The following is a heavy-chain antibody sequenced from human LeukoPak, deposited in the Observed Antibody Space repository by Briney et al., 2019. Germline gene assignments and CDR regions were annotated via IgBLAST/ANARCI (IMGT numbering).Heavy chain of an antibody. D-gene: IGHD4-17*01. CDR3: ASKSSDHGELRFDY. V-gene: IGHV4-61*01. CDR1: GVSISSSTYY. Sequence: SETLSLTCTVSGVSISSSTYYWSWIRQPPGKGLEWIGYIYYIGSTNYSPSLKSRATISVDTSKNQFSLKLSSVTAADTAVYYCASKSSDHGELRFDYWGQGALVTVSS. CDR2: IYYIGST. J-gene: IGHJ4*02.